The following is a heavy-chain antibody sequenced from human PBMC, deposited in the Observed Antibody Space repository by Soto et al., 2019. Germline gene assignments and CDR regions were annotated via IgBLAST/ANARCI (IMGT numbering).Heavy chain of an antibody. V-gene: IGHV3-30*18. J-gene: IGHJ5*01. Sequence: HPGGSLRLSCAASGFNFRSYGMHWVRQAPGKGLQWVAVISYDASNKYYADSVKGRFTISRDNFKSSLYLQMSSLRAEDTAVYYCAKGKISTTTYTSFNSWGQGTLVTVSS. CDR3: AKGKISTTTYTSFNS. CDR1: GFNFRSYG. D-gene: IGHD1-26*01. CDR2: ISYDASNK.